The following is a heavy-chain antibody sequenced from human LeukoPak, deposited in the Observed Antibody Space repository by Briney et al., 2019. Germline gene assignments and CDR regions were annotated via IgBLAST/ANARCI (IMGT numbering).Heavy chain of an antibody. J-gene: IGHJ4*02. D-gene: IGHD1-7*01. V-gene: IGHV3-53*01. CDR3: AREILRDGNYLIED. CDR1: GFTVSDSF. Sequence: GGSLRLSCAASGFTVSDSFMTWVRQAPGKGLEWVSVIYVAGSTYYADSVKGRFTVSRDNSKNTLYLQMNSLRADDTAVYYCAREILRDGNYLIEDWGQGILVTVSS. CDR2: IYVAGST.